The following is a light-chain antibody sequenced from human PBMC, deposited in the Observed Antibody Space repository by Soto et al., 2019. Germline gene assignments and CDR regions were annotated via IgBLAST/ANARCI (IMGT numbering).Light chain of an antibody. CDR3: QKYVTSPRT. V-gene: IGKV3-20*01. Sequence: EVVLTQSRDTLSLSPGETATLSCRASQSLRATYVAWYQQRPGQAPRLLIYGESFRATGIPARFSGRGSGTDFNLSISSLEPEDFAVYYCQKYVTSPRTFGQGTKVDNK. CDR1: QSLRATY. J-gene: IGKJ1*01. CDR2: GES.